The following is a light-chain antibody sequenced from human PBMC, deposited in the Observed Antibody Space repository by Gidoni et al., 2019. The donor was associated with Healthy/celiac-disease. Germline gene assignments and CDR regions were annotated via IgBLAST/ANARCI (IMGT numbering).Light chain of an antibody. Sequence: NLMLTQPHSVSESPGKTVTISCTRSSGSIASNYVQWYQQRPGSSPTTVIYEANERPSGVPDRFSGSIDSSSNSASLPISGLKTEDEADYYCQSYDSSTVVFGGGTKLTVL. CDR2: EAN. J-gene: IGLJ2*01. CDR3: QSYDSSTVV. CDR1: SGSIASNY. V-gene: IGLV6-57*01.